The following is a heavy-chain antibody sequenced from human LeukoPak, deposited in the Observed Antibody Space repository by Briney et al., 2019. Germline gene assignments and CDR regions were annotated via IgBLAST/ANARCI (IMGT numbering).Heavy chain of an antibody. CDR3: AREGYSYGYD. CDR2: ISSSSSYT. Sequence: GGSLRLSCAASGFTFSSYEMSWIRQAPGKGLEWVSYISSSSSYTNYADSVKGRFTISRDNAKNSLYLQMNGLRAEDTAVYYCAREGYSYGYDWGQGTLVTVSS. D-gene: IGHD5-18*01. V-gene: IGHV3-11*05. CDR1: GFTFSSYE. J-gene: IGHJ4*02.